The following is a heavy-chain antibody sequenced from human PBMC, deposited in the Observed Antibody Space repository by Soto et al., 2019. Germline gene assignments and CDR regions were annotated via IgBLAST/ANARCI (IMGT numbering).Heavy chain of an antibody. CDR1: GGSISSGGHY. J-gene: IGHJ4*02. CDR2: IYYSGST. Sequence: PSETLSLTCTVSGGSISSGGHYWSWSRQHPGKGLEWIGYIYYSGSTYYNPSLKSRVTISVDTSKNQFSLKLSSVTAADTAVYYCARAGRHSLGFDYWGQGTLVTVSS. CDR3: ARAGRHSLGFDY. V-gene: IGHV4-31*03. D-gene: IGHD3-16*01.